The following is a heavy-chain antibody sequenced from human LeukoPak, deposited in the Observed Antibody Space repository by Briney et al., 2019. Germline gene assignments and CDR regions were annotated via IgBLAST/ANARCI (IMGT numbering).Heavy chain of an antibody. CDR3: ARGCSSTTCYNGAFDI. J-gene: IGHJ3*02. CDR2: IYYTGST. V-gene: IGHV4-59*01. CDR1: GGSISSYY. D-gene: IGHD2-2*02. Sequence: SETLSLTCTVSGGSISSYYWSWIRQPPGKGLEWIGYIYYTGSTNYNPSLKSRVTILVDTSKNQFSLTLSSVTAADTAVYYCARGCSSTTCYNGAFDIWGQGAMVTVSS.